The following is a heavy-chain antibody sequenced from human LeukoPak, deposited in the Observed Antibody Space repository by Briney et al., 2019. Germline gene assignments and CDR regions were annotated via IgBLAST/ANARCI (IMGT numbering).Heavy chain of an antibody. V-gene: IGHV3-33*01. J-gene: IGHJ4*02. Sequence: GGSLRLSCAASGFPFSTYGIHWVRQAPGKGLEWVAVISYDGARKYYADSMEGRITISRDNSKNMVDLQMSSLRAEDTAVYYCGGDQSSGTTLLWGQGTLVTVSS. CDR2: ISYDGARK. CDR1: GFPFSTYG. D-gene: IGHD1-7*01. CDR3: GGDQSSGTTLL.